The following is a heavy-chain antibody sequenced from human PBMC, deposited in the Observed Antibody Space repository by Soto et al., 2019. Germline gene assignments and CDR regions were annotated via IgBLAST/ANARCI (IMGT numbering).Heavy chain of an antibody. CDR3: ARETYRGFYFDY. J-gene: IGHJ4*02. CDR1: GFTFTDYW. D-gene: IGHD4-4*01. V-gene: IGHV3-74*01. Sequence: EVHLVESGGGLVQAGGSLRLSCAASGFTFTDYWTHWVRQAPGKGLVWVSRINSDGSRTSYEDSVTGRFTISRDNAKNTLYLQMNSLRVEDTALYYCARETYRGFYFDYWGQGTLVTVSS. CDR2: INSDGSRT.